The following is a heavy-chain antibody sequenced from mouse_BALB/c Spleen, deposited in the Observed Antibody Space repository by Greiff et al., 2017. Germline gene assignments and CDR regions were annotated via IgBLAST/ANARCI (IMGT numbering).Heavy chain of an antibody. CDR3: ARHPIYYYGSSYGYFDV. D-gene: IGHD1-1*01. Sequence: EVMLVESGGGLVQPGGSLKLSCAASGFTFSSYTMSWVRQTPEKRLEWVAYISNGGGSTYYPDTVKGRFTISRDNAKNTLYLQMSSLKSEDTAMYYCARHPIYYYGSSYGYFDVWGAGTTVTVSS. V-gene: IGHV5-12-2*01. CDR2: ISNGGGST. J-gene: IGHJ1*01. CDR1: GFTFSSYT.